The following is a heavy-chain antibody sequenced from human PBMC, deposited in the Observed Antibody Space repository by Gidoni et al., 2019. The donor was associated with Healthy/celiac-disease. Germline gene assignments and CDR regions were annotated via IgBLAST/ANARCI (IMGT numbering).Heavy chain of an antibody. V-gene: IGHV3-66*01. CDR1: GFTVSSNY. CDR2: IYSGGST. CDR3: ATHYYDSRGPLDY. Sequence: EVQLVESGGGLVQPGGSLRLSCAASGFTVSSNYMGWVRQAPGKGLEWVSVIYSGGSTYYADSVKGRFTISRDNSKNTLYLQMNSLRAEDTAVYYCATHYYDSRGPLDYWGQGTLVTVSS. D-gene: IGHD3-22*01. J-gene: IGHJ4*02.